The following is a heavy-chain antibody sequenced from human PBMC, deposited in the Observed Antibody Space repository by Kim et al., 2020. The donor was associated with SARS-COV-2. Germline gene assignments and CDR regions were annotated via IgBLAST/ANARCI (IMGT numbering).Heavy chain of an antibody. CDR3: ARDHFCSSTSCYSYGMDV. J-gene: IGHJ6*02. D-gene: IGHD2-2*02. V-gene: IGHV3-11*04. Sequence: VKGRFTIPRDNAKTSLYLQMNRLRAEDTAVYYCARDHFCSSTSCYSYGMDVWGQGTTVTVSS.